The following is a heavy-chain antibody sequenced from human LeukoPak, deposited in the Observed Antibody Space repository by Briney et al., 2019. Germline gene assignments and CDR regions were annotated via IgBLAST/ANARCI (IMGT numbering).Heavy chain of an antibody. CDR2: IYSGGTT. J-gene: IGHJ4*02. V-gene: IGHV3-53*01. Sequence: GGSLRLSCAASGFTFSSYEMNWVRQAPGKGLEWVSVIYSGGTTYYADSVKGRFTISRDNSKNTLYLQMSSLRAEDTAVYYCARSTVVQGYCSSPSCPLIYWGQGTLVTVSS. CDR3: ARSTVVQGYCSSPSCPLIY. CDR1: GFTFSSYE. D-gene: IGHD2-2*01.